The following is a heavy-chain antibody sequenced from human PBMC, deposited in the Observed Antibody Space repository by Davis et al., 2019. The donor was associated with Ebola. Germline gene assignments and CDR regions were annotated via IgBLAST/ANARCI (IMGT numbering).Heavy chain of an antibody. CDR2: INHSGST. J-gene: IGHJ4*02. CDR1: GGSFSGYY. V-gene: IGHV4-34*01. CDR3: ARGRDFWRN. Sequence: SETLSLTCPVYGGSFSGYYWSWIRQPPGKGLDWIGEINHSGSTNYNPSLKSRVTISVDTSKNQFSLKLSSVTAADPAVYYCARGRDFWRNWGQGTLVTVSS. D-gene: IGHD3-3*01.